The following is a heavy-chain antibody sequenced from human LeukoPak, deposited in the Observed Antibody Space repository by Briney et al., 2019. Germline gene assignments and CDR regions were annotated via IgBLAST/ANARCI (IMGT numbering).Heavy chain of an antibody. CDR1: GGSISSYH. CDR3: TRRDYGGDSDWFDP. V-gene: IGHV4-59*08. D-gene: IGHD4-23*01. Sequence: SETLSLTCTVSGGSISSYHWSWIRQPPGKGLEWIANIYYSGSTNYNPSLKSRVTISVDTSKNQFSLKLSSVTAAATAVYFCTRRDYGGDSDWFDPWGQGTLVTVSS. J-gene: IGHJ5*02. CDR2: IYYSGST.